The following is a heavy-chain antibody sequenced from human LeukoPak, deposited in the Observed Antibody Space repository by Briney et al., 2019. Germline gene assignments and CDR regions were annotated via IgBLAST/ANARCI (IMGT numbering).Heavy chain of an antibody. D-gene: IGHD3-10*01. CDR2: IYYSGST. J-gene: IGHJ5*02. CDR3: ARIRDVLLWFGESVA. Sequence: SSQTLSLTCAVSGGSISSGGYYWSWIRQHPGKGLEWIGYIYYSGSTYYNPSLKSRVTISVDTSKNQFSLKLSSVTAADTAVYYCARIRDVLLWFGESVAWGQGTLVTVSS. V-gene: IGHV4-31*11. CDR1: GGSISSGGYY.